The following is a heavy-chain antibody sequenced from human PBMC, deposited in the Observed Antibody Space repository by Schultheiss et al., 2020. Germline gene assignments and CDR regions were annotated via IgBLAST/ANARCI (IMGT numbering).Heavy chain of an antibody. CDR2: ISYDGSNK. J-gene: IGHJ6*02. Sequence: GGSLRLSCAASGFTFSSYAMHWVRQAPGKGLEWVAVISYDGSNKYYADSVKGRFTISRDNSKNTLYLQMNSLRAEDTAVYYCARDREGYDYYYGMDVWGQGTTVTVSS. V-gene: IGHV3-30-3*01. CDR1: GFTFSSYA. CDR3: ARDREGYDYYYGMDV. D-gene: IGHD1-26*01.